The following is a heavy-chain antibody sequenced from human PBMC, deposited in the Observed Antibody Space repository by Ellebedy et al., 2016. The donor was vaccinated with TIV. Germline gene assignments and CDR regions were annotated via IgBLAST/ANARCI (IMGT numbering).Heavy chain of an antibody. CDR3: GRILGGSGSRSEAIDY. Sequence: GESLKISCEVSGCRLGGYWMHWVRQAPGKGLVWVSRITTNDENYADSVKGRFTVSRDNAKNTVYLQMNSLRAEDTAVYYCGRILGGSGSRSEAIDYWGQGSLVIVSS. CDR2: ITTNDE. J-gene: IGHJ4*02. V-gene: IGHV3-74*01. CDR1: GCRLGGYW. D-gene: IGHD3-22*01.